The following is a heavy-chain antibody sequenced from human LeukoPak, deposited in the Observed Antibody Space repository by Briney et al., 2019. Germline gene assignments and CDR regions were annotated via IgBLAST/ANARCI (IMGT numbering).Heavy chain of an antibody. CDR3: ARALCDNNRCSSHFDS. Sequence: GRSLRLSCAASGFTFSSYAIHWVRQAPGKGLEWVAVISYDGSNKYYADSVQGRFTIFRDNSKNTLYLQMNSLRAEDTAMYYCARALCDNNRCSSHFDSWGQGTLVTVSS. CDR2: ISYDGSNK. CDR1: GFTFSSYA. D-gene: IGHD3-10*02. J-gene: IGHJ4*02. V-gene: IGHV3-30-3*01.